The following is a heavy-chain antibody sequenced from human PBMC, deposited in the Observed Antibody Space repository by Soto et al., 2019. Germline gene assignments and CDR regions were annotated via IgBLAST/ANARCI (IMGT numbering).Heavy chain of an antibody. CDR1: GFTFDDYA. Sequence: GGSLRLSCAASGFTFDDYAMHWVRQAPGKGLEWVSGISWNSGSIGYADSVKGRFTISRDNAKNSLYLQMNSLRAEDTALYYCAKDMVATTEGAFDLWGQGTLATV. V-gene: IGHV3-9*01. CDR2: ISWNSGSI. D-gene: IGHD5-12*01. CDR3: AKDMVATTEGAFDL. J-gene: IGHJ3*01.